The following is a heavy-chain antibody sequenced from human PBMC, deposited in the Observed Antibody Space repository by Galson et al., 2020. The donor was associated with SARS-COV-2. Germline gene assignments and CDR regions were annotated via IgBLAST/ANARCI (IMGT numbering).Heavy chain of an antibody. D-gene: IGHD2-2*01. CDR2: ITHEGSTN. J-gene: IGHJ2*01. Sequence: GGTLTLTCAAYGFTFNNYAIHWIRQPPGKGLEWMALITHEGSTNVNPDTMKRRTAISSDTYKNTMYLQMSSLRPEDTAIYYCAKFSPQCQLVAYWLFDVGGRGDLVTVSS. CDR3: AKFSPQCQLVAYWLFDV. CDR1: GFTFNNYA. V-gene: IGHV3-30*18.